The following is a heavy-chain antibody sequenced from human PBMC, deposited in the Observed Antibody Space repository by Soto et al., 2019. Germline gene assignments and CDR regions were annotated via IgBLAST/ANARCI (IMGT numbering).Heavy chain of an antibody. CDR3: ARTYSSGWPCGTCTYYYYYMDV. D-gene: IGHD6-19*01. Sequence: SETLSLTCTVSGGSISSYYWSWIRQPPGKGLEWIGYIYYSGSTNYNPSLKSRVTISVDTSKNQFSLKLSSVTAADTAVYYCARTYSSGWPCGTCTYYYYYMDVWGKGTTVTVSS. V-gene: IGHV4-59*01. J-gene: IGHJ6*03. CDR1: GGSISSYY. CDR2: IYYSGST.